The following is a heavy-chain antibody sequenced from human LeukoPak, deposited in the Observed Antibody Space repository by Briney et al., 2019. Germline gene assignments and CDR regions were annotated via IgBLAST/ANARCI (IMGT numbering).Heavy chain of an antibody. CDR2: INHSGST. V-gene: IGHV4-34*01. D-gene: IGHD3-3*01. J-gene: IGHJ6*02. CDR3: ARWRMDV. Sequence: PSETLSLTCAVYGGSFSGYYWTWIRQPPGKGLEWIGEINHSGSTNYNPSLKSRVTISVDTSKNQFSLKLSSVTAADTAVYYCARWRMDVWGQGTTVTVSS. CDR1: GGSFSGYY.